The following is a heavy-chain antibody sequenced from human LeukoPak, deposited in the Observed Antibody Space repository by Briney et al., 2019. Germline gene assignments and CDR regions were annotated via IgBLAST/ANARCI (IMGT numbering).Heavy chain of an antibody. D-gene: IGHD4-17*01. CDR1: GGSISSGRYY. V-gene: IGHV4-31*03. CDR3: ARDLGDYGDYGGLFDP. CDR2: IYYSGST. J-gene: IGHJ5*02. Sequence: SQTLSLTCTVSGGSISSGRYYWSWIRQHPGKGLEWIGYIYYSGSTYYNPSLKSRVTISVDTSKNQFSLKLSSVTAADTAVYYCARDLGDYGDYGGLFDPWGQGTLVTVSS.